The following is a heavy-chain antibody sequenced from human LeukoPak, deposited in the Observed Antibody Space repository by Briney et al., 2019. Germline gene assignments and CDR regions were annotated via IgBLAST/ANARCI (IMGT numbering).Heavy chain of an antibody. J-gene: IGHJ3*02. CDR2: ISYDGSNK. Sequence: PGGSLRLSCAASGFTFSSYAMHWVRQAPGKGLEWVAVISYDGSNKYYADSVKGRFTISRDNSKNTVYLEMNSLRAEDTAVYYCAKDRRFGFDAFDMWGQGTMVTVSS. CDR3: AKDRRFGFDAFDM. V-gene: IGHV3-30-3*01. CDR1: GFTFSSYA. D-gene: IGHD3-10*01.